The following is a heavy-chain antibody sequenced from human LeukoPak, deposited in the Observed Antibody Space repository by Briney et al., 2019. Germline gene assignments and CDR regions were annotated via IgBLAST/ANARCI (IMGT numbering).Heavy chain of an antibody. CDR2: IRYDGSNK. J-gene: IGHJ4*02. CDR3: AKDLLRITIFGVVPTG. V-gene: IGHV3-30*02. CDR1: GFTFSSYG. D-gene: IGHD3-3*01. Sequence: PGRSLRLSCAASGFTFSSYGMHWVRQAPGKGLEWVAFIRYDGSNKYYADSVKGRFTISRDNSKNTLYLQMNSLRAEDTAVYYCAKDLLRITIFGVVPTGWGQGTLVTVSS.